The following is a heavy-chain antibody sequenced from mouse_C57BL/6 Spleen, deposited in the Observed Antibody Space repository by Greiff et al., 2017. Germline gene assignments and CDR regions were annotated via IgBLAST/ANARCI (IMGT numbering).Heavy chain of an antibody. V-gene: IGHV5-4*01. CDR3: ARDPHYYGSSEYYFDY. D-gene: IGHD1-1*01. Sequence: EVKLVESGGGLVKPGGSLKLSCAASGFTFSSYAMSWVRQTPEKRLEWVATISDGGSYTYYPDNVKGRFTISRDNAKNNLYLQMSHLKSEDTAMYYCARDPHYYGSSEYYFDYWGQGTTLTVSS. CDR2: ISDGGSYT. CDR1: GFTFSSYA. J-gene: IGHJ2*01.